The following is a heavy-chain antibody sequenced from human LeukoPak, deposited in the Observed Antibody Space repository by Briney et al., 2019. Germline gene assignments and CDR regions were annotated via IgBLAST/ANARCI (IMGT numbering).Heavy chain of an antibody. J-gene: IGHJ4*02. Sequence: SETLSLTCTVSGGSISSYYWSWIRQPPGKGLEWIGYIYYSGSTNYNPSLKSRVTISVVTSKNQFSLKLSSVTAADTAVYYCARQVDCSSTSCYVLEPYFDYWGQGTLVTVSS. V-gene: IGHV4-59*01. CDR1: GGSISSYY. CDR2: IYYSGST. D-gene: IGHD2-2*01. CDR3: ARQVDCSSTSCYVLEPYFDY.